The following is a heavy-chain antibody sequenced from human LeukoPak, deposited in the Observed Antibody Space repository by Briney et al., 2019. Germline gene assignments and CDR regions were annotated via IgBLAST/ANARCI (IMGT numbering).Heavy chain of an antibody. Sequence: SETLSLTCTVSGGSISSSSFYWGWIRQPPGKGLEWIGTIYYSGSTYYNPSLKSRVTISVGTSKNQFSLKLSSVTAADTAVYYCARQTYSSSWYGANDYWGQGTLVTVSS. J-gene: IGHJ4*02. CDR3: ARQTYSSSWYGANDY. CDR2: IYYSGST. CDR1: GGSISSSSFY. D-gene: IGHD6-13*01. V-gene: IGHV4-39*07.